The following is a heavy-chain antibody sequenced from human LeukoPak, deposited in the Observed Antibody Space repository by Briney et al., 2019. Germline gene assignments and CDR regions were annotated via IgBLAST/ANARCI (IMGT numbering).Heavy chain of an antibody. V-gene: IGHV4-31*02. D-gene: IGHD6-13*01. CDR2: IYYSGST. CDR1: GGSISSGGYY. J-gene: IGHJ5*02. Sequence: SETLSLTWTVSGGSISSGGYYWSWIRQHPGKGLEWIGYIYYSGSTYYNPSLKSRVTISVDTSKNQFSLKLSSVTAADTAVYYCARGSIAAAANWFDPWGQGTLVTVSS. CDR3: ARGSIAAAANWFDP.